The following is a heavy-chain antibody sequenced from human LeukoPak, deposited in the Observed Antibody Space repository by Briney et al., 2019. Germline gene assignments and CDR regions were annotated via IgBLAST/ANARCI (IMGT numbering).Heavy chain of an antibody. CDR1: GFIFSTYP. V-gene: IGHV3-23*01. D-gene: IGHD1-26*01. Sequence: PGGSLRLSWAASGFIFSTYPMSWVRQAPGKGLEWVSAITGSGDSTFYADSVKGRCTISRDNSKNTLSLQMNTLRAEDTAVYYCAKENPVGGTNYFDYWGQGTLVTVSS. J-gene: IGHJ4*02. CDR2: ITGSGDST. CDR3: AKENPVGGTNYFDY.